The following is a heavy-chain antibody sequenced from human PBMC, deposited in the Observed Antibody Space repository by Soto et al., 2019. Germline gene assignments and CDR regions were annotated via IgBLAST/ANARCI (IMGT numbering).Heavy chain of an antibody. J-gene: IGHJ4*02. CDR1: GFTFSSYA. D-gene: IGHD3-22*01. Sequence: GGSLRLSCAASGFTFSSYAMSWVRQAPGKGLEWVSAISGSGGSTYYADSVKGRFTISRDNSKNTLYLQMNSLRAEDTAVYYCAKVTYYYDSSGYSHWGQGTLVTVSS. V-gene: IGHV3-23*01. CDR3: AKVTYYYDSSGYSH. CDR2: ISGSGGST.